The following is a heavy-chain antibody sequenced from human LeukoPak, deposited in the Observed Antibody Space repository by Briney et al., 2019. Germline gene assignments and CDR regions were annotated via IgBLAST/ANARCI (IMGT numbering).Heavy chain of an antibody. D-gene: IGHD6-13*01. CDR1: GFTFSGSS. CDR3: TTSYSGNSWYDWFGP. CDR2: IRTKANTYAT. Sequence: GGSLRLSCAASGFTFSGSSIHWVRQASGKGLEWVGLIRTKANTYATAYAASVTGRFTISRDDSKDTSYLQMNSLKSEDTALYFCTTSYSGNSWYDWFGPWGQGTLVTVSS. V-gene: IGHV3-73*01. J-gene: IGHJ5*02.